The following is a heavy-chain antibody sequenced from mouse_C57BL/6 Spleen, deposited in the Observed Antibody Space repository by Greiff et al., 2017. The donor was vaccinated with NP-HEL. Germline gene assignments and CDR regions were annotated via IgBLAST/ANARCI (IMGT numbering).Heavy chain of an antibody. CDR2: INPNNGGT. V-gene: IGHV1-18*01. Sequence: EVKLQESGPELVKPGASVKIPCKASGYTFTDYNMDWVKQSHGKSLEWIGDINPNNGGTIYNQKFKGKATLTVDKSSSTAYMELRSLTSEDTAVYYCARVFYYGSSYWYFDVWGTGTTVTVSS. J-gene: IGHJ1*03. CDR3: ARVFYYGSSYWYFDV. CDR1: GYTFTDYN. D-gene: IGHD1-1*01.